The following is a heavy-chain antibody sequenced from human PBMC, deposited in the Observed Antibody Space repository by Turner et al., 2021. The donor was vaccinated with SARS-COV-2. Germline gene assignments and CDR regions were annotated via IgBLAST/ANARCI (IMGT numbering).Heavy chain of an antibody. D-gene: IGHD2-21*01. CDR2: IHHYGGT. J-gene: IGHJ4*02. CDR1: GGPFSGANW. V-gene: IGHV4-4*02. CDR3: ARGGGYCLDY. Sequence: QVHLQESGPGLERPSGTLSLMCTVSGGPFSGANWWNWVRQAPGKGLEWIGEIHHYGGTNYNPSLKSRVSISLDDSKRQFSLILNSATAADTAVYYCARGGGYCLDYWGQGMLVTVSS.